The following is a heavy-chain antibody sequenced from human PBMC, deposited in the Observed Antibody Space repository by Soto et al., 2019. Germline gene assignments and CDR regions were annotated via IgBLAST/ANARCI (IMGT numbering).Heavy chain of an antibody. J-gene: IGHJ6*02. D-gene: IGHD3-22*01. CDR3: ARVRRDSSAYGNDV. CDR1: GGSFNSYY. Sequence: SDTLSLTRTVSGGSFNSYYWTWMRQLAGKGLEWIGRIYTSGSTNYNPSLKSRVTMSVDTSKNQFSLKVTSVTAAHTAMYYCARVRRDSSAYGNDVWRQGTTVTIS. CDR2: IYTSGST. V-gene: IGHV4-4*07.